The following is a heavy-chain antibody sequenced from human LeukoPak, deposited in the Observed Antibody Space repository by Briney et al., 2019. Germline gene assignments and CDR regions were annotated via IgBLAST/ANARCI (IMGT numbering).Heavy chain of an antibody. D-gene: IGHD3-22*01. J-gene: IGHJ4*02. CDR1: GFTFSSYA. CDR3: ARGGSSGYYSWFDY. CDR2: ISGSGGST. Sequence: GGSLRLSCAASGFTFSSYAMSWVRQAPGKGLEWVSAISGSGGSTYYADSVKGRFTISRDNSKNTLYLQMNSLRAEDTAVYYCARGGSSGYYSWFDYWGQGTLVTVSS. V-gene: IGHV3-23*01.